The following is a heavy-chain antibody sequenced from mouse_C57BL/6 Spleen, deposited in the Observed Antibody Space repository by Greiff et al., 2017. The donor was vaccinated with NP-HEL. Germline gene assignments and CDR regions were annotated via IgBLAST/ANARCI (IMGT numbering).Heavy chain of an antibody. Sequence: EVKVVESEGGLVQPGSSMKLSCTASGFTFSDYYMAWVRQVPEKGLEWVANINYDGSSTYYLDSLKSRFIISRDNAKNILYLQMSSLKSEDTATYYCARAGYDYDSYYFDYWGQGTTLTVSS. CDR3: ARAGYDYDSYYFDY. D-gene: IGHD2-4*01. J-gene: IGHJ2*01. CDR1: GFTFSDYY. CDR2: INYDGSST. V-gene: IGHV5-16*01.